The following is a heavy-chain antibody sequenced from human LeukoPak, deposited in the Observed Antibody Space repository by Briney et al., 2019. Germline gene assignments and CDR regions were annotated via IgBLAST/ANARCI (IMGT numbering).Heavy chain of an antibody. V-gene: IGHV3-53*01. Sequence: GGSLRLSCAASGFTASTYYMNWVRQAPGKGLEWVSIIYSGGTTYYADSVKGRFTISRDTSKNTLSLQMNSLRAEDMAVYFCARVGDHFHWNLDLWGRGTLVTVSS. D-gene: IGHD3-3*02. J-gene: IGHJ2*01. CDR1: GFTASTYY. CDR3: ARVGDHFHWNLDL. CDR2: IYSGGTT.